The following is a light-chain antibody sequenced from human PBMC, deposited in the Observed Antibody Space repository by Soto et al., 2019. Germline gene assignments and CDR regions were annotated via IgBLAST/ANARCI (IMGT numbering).Light chain of an antibody. CDR2: AAS. CDR1: QTISTY. J-gene: IGKJ2*01. V-gene: IGKV1-39*01. CDR3: QHSFNIPYT. Sequence: DIQMTQSPSSLSASVGDRVTITCRASQTISTYLNWYQQNPGKAPKHLIYAASNLQSGVPSRFSGSGSGTDFTLTINSLQPEDFATYYCQHSFNIPYTFGQGTKLEIK.